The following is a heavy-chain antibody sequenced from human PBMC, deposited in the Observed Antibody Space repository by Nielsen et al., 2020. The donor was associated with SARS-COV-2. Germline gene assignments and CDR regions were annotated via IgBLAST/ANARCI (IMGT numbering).Heavy chain of an antibody. Sequence: ASVKVSCKVSGYTLTELSMYWVRQAPGNGFEWMGGFDPEDGETIYAQKFQGRVTMTEDTSTDTAYMELSSLRSEDTAVYYCATDFAVITFGQGRYWGQGTLVTVSS. D-gene: IGHD3-16*01. CDR3: ATDFAVITFGQGRY. CDR2: FDPEDGET. J-gene: IGHJ4*02. V-gene: IGHV1-24*01. CDR1: GYTLTELS.